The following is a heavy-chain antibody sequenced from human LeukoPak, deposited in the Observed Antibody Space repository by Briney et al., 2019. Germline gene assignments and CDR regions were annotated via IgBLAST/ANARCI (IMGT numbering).Heavy chain of an antibody. D-gene: IGHD3-9*01. CDR2: ISSSGSTI. Sequence: GGSLRLSCAASGFTFSSYEMAWVRQAPGKGLEWVSYISSSGSTIYYADSVKGRFTISRDNAKNSLYLQMNSLRAEDTAVYYCATQRGDILTGYYMPRGFDYWGQGTLVTVSS. CDR1: GFTFSSYE. CDR3: ATQRGDILTGYYMPRGFDY. V-gene: IGHV3-48*03. J-gene: IGHJ4*02.